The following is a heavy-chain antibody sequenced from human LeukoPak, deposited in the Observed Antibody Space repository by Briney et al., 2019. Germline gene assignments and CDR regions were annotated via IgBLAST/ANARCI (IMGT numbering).Heavy chain of an antibody. Sequence: GGSLRLSCAASGFTFSSYWMSWVRQAPGKGLEWVANIKQDGSEKYYVDSVKGRFTISRDNAKNSLYLQMNSLRAEDTAVYYCARDDCSSISCYHNWFDPWGQGTWSPSPQ. CDR2: IKQDGSEK. CDR1: GFTFSSYW. J-gene: IGHJ5*02. V-gene: IGHV3-7*01. CDR3: ARDDCSSISCYHNWFDP. D-gene: IGHD2-2*01.